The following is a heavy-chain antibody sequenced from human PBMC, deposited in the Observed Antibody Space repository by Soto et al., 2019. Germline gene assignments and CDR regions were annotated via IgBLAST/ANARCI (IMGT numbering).Heavy chain of an antibody. V-gene: IGHV1-3*01. J-gene: IGHJ4*02. CDR2: INAGNGAT. D-gene: IGHD6-13*01. CDR1: GYTFTTYA. Sequence: GASVKVSCKASGYTFTTYAMHWVRQAPGQRLEWMGWINAGNGATKYSQNFQDRVTTARDTSANTAFMELSSLRSEDTAVYYCARGSAAAGPYYFDYWAQGTLVTVSS. CDR3: ARGSAAAGPYYFDY.